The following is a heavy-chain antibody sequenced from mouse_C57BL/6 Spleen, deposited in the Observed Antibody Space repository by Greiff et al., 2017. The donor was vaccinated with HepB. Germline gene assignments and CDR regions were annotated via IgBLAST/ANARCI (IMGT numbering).Heavy chain of an antibody. D-gene: IGHD3-1*01. Sequence: VQLKESGPELVKPGDSVKISGKASGYSFTGYFMNWVMQSHGKSLEWIGRINPYNGDTFYNQKFKGKATLTVDKSSSTAHMELRSLTSEDSAVYYCARGDFYVGHMDYWGQRTSVTVSS. CDR3: ARGDFYVGHMDY. CDR2: INPYNGDT. J-gene: IGHJ4*01. V-gene: IGHV1-20*01. CDR1: GYSFTGYF.